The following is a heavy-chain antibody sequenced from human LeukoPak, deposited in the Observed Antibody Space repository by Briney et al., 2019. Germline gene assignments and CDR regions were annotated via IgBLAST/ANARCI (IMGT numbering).Heavy chain of an antibody. V-gene: IGHV3-7*01. CDR3: AREVTPYY. D-gene: IGHD4-23*01. CDR2: IKQDGSEK. J-gene: IGHJ4*02. CDR1: GFTFSDYY. Sequence: GGSLRLSCVASGFTFSDYYMSWVRQPPGKGPEWVANIKQDGSEKYYVDSVKGRFTISRDNAKNSLFLQMNSLRAEDTAVYYCAREVTPYYWGQGTLVTVSS.